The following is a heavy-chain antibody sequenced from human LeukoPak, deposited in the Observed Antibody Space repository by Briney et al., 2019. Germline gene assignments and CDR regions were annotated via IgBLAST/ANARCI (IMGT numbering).Heavy chain of an antibody. CDR3: AKAGRSGWYPGWPFDI. J-gene: IGHJ3*02. V-gene: IGHV3-74*01. D-gene: IGHD6-19*01. CDR2: INPGGSSI. Sequence: GGSLRLSCAASGFTFSSYWMHWVRQVPGKGLVWVARINPGGSSITYADSVKGRFTISRDNSKNTLYLQMNSLRAEDTAVYYCAKAGRSGWYPGWPFDIWGQGTMVTVSS. CDR1: GFTFSSYW.